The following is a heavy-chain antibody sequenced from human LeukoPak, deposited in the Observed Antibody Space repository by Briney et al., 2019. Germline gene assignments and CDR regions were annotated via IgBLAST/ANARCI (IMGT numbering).Heavy chain of an antibody. CDR1: GFTFSSYE. Sequence: PGGSLRLSCAASGFTFSSYEMNWVRQDPGKGLEWVGRIKSQIDGGTTDYAAPVKGRFTISRDDSRNTLFLQMNSLKSEDTAVYYCTTSTMTHDAFDIWGQGTMVTVSS. J-gene: IGHJ3*02. CDR2: IKSQIDGGTT. D-gene: IGHD4-17*01. CDR3: TTSTMTHDAFDI. V-gene: IGHV3-15*01.